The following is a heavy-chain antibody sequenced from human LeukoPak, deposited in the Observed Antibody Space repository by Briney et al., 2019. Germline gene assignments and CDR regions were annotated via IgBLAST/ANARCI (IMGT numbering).Heavy chain of an antibody. CDR2: IYSGGST. D-gene: IGHD4-17*01. J-gene: IGHJ4*02. V-gene: IGHV3-53*01. CDR1: GFTVSNYY. CDR3: ARDRGDYGDLGIYCDY. Sequence: GGSLRLSCAASGFTVSNYYMSWVRQAPGKGLEWVSVIYSGGSTYYSDSVKGRFTISRDNSKNTLYLQMNSLRAEDTAVYYCARDRGDYGDLGIYCDYWGQGTLVTVSS.